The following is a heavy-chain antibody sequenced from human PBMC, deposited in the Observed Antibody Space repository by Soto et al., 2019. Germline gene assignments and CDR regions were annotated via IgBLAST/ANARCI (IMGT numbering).Heavy chain of an antibody. J-gene: IGHJ5*02. D-gene: IGHD6-19*01. CDR1: GFSFSSYN. CDR3: SREAQWLNWFYP. CDR2: ISSSSSYI. Sequence: PGGSVRLSCAASGFSFSSYNIYCVRQAPGKGLEWVSSISSSSSYIYYADSVKGRFTISRDNAKNSLYLQMNSLRAEDTAVYYCSREAQWLNWFYPCAQ. V-gene: IGHV3-21*01.